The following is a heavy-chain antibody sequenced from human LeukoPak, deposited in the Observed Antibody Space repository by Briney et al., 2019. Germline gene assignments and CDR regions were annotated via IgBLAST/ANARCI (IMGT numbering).Heavy chain of an antibody. CDR3: ARDQIPDDSPYYYDSSGYYSSDAFDI. Sequence: SETLSLTCTVSGGSISSSSYYWGWIRQPPGKGLEWIGSIYYSGSTYYNPSLKSRVTISVDTSKNQFSLKLSSVTAADTAVYYCARDQIPDDSPYYYDSSGYYSSDAFDIWGQGTMVTVPS. J-gene: IGHJ3*02. V-gene: IGHV4-39*07. D-gene: IGHD3-22*01. CDR1: GGSISSSSYY. CDR2: IYYSGST.